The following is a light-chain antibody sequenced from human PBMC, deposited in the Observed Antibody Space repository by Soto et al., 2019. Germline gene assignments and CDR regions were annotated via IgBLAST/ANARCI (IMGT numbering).Light chain of an antibody. J-gene: IGLJ2*01. CDR2: GNN. CDR3: QSYDSSLSGFVV. Sequence: QSVVTQPPSVSGAPGQRVTFSCTGSSSNIGAGYDVHWYQHLPGTAPKLLIYGNNNRPSGVPDRFSGSKSGTSASLAITGLQAEDEADYYCQSYDSSLSGFVVFGGGTKLTVL. CDR1: SSNIGAGYD. V-gene: IGLV1-40*01.